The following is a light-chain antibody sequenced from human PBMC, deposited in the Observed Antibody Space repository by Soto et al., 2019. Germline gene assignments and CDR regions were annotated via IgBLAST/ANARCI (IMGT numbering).Light chain of an antibody. CDR1: QSVSTNY. V-gene: IGKV3-20*01. CDR2: GAT. CDR3: QQYGSSPYT. Sequence: EIVLTQSPGTLSLSPGERATLSCRASQSVSTNYLAWYQQKPGQSPRLLIYGATSRATGTPDRFSGSGSGTDFILTISRLEPEDFALYFCQQYGSSPYTFAQGTKLDIK. J-gene: IGKJ2*01.